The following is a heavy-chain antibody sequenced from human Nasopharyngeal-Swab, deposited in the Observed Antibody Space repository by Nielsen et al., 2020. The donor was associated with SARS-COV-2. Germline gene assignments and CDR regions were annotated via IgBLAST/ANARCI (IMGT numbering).Heavy chain of an antibody. V-gene: IGHV3-23*01. D-gene: IGHD3-22*01. Sequence: GESLKISCAASGFTFSSYAMSWVRQAPGKGLEWVSAISGSGGSTYYADSVKGRFTISRDNSKNTLYLQMNSLRAEDTAVYYCAKAGGITMIVVVRRYYFDYWGQGTLVTVSS. CDR2: ISGSGGST. J-gene: IGHJ4*02. CDR1: GFTFSSYA. CDR3: AKAGGITMIVVVRRYYFDY.